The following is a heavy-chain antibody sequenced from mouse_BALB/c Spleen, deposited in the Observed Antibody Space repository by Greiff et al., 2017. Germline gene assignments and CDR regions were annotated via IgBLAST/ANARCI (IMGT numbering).Heavy chain of an antibody. Sequence: QVQLQQSGAELAKPGASVKMSCKASGYTFTSYWMHWVKQRPGQGLEWIGYINPSTGYTEYNQKFKDKATLTADKSSSTAYMQLSSLTSEDSAVYYCAREVYYAMDYWGQGTSVTVSS. CDR3: AREVYYAMDY. J-gene: IGHJ4*01. CDR2: INPSTGYT. CDR1: GYTFTSYW. V-gene: IGHV1-7*01.